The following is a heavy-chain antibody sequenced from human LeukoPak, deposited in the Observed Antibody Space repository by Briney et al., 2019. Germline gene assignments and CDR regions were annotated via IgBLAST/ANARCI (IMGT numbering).Heavy chain of an antibody. CDR1: GFTFSSYV. Sequence: PGGSLRLSCAASGFTFSSYVMSWVRQAPGKGLEWVSAISGSSGRKYYADSVMGRFTISRDNSKNTLYLQMDSLRGDDAAVYYCAKAVGRISWSFDYWGQGALVTVPS. J-gene: IGHJ4*02. CDR2: ISGSSGRK. V-gene: IGHV3-23*01. D-gene: IGHD6-13*01. CDR3: AKAVGRISWSFDY.